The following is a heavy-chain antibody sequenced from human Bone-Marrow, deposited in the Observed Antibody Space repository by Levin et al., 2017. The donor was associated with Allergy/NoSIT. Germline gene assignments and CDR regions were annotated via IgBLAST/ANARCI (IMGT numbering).Heavy chain of an antibody. CDR2: IYSGGST. V-gene: IGHV3-53*01. J-gene: IGHJ4*02. CDR3: ARGRCSSTSCYVGFDY. CDR1: GFTVSSNY. Sequence: GGSLRLSCAASGFTVSSNYMSWVRQAPGKGLEWVSVIYSGGSTYYADSVKGRFTISRDNSKNTLYLQMNSLRAEDTAVYYCARGRCSSTSCYVGFDYWGQGTLVTVSS. D-gene: IGHD2-2*01.